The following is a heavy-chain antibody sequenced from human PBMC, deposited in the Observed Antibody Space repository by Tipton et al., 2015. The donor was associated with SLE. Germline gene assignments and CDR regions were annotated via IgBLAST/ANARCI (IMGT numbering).Heavy chain of an antibody. Sequence: LSLTCSVSGGSISNFYWSWVRQAPGKGLEWVSAISGSGGSTYYADSVKGRFTISRDNSKNTLYLQMNSLRAEDTAVYYCAKDRYSSSPWDYYYYMDVWGKGTTVTVSS. CDR1: GGSISNFY. CDR2: ISGSGGST. CDR3: AKDRYSSSPWDYYYYMDV. D-gene: IGHD6-6*01. J-gene: IGHJ6*03. V-gene: IGHV3-23*01.